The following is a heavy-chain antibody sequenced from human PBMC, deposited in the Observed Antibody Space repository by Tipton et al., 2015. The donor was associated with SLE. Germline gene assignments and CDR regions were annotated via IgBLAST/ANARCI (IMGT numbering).Heavy chain of an antibody. CDR3: ARITTEKAFDI. V-gene: IGHV3-49*04. Sequence: SLRLSCTTSGFTFDDFGLSWVRQAPGKGLEWVGLIRRKSDGGTTEYAASVKGRFTISRDDSKSIAYLQMDRLKTEDTGVYYCARITTEKAFDIWGQGTMVTVSS. CDR1: GFTFDDFG. CDR2: IRRKSDGGTT. J-gene: IGHJ3*02. D-gene: IGHD3-22*01.